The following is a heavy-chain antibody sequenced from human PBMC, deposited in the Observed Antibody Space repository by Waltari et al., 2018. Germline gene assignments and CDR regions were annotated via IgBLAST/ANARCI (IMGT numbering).Heavy chain of an antibody. Sequence: EVQLVESGGGLVKPGGSLRLSCAASGFTFSSYSMNWVRQAPGKGLEWVSSISSSSSYIYYADSVKGRFTISRDNAKNSLYLQMNSLRAEDTAVYYCARDRAAAYYYYGMDVWGQGTTVTVSS. CDR1: GFTFSSYS. V-gene: IGHV3-21*01. J-gene: IGHJ6*02. CDR3: ARDRAAAYYYYGMDV. CDR2: ISSSSSYI. D-gene: IGHD6-25*01.